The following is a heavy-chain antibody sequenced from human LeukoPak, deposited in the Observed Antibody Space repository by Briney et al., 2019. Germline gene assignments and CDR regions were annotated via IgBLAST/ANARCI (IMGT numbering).Heavy chain of an antibody. D-gene: IGHD3-10*01. J-gene: IGHJ4*02. CDR1: GGSISSSSYY. Sequence: SETLSLTCTVSGGSISSSSYYWGWLRQPPGKGLEWIGSIYYSGSTYYNPSLKSRVTISVDTSKNQFPLKLSSVTAADTAVYYCAGGYGSGSYYNGDSLDYWGQGTLVTVSS. CDR3: AGGYGSGSYYNGDSLDY. V-gene: IGHV4-39*01. CDR2: IYYSGST.